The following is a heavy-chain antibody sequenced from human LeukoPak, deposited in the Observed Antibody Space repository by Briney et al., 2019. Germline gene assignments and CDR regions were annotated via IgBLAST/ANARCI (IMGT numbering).Heavy chain of an antibody. V-gene: IGHV4-59*01. CDR3: ARVFGGARSY. Sequence: SETLSLTCTVSGGSISSYYWSWLRQPPGKGLEWIGYIYYSGSTNHNPSLKSRVTISVDTSKNQFSLKLSSVTAADTAVYYCARVFGGARSYWGQGTLVTVSS. D-gene: IGHD3-16*01. J-gene: IGHJ4*02. CDR2: IYYSGST. CDR1: GGSISSYY.